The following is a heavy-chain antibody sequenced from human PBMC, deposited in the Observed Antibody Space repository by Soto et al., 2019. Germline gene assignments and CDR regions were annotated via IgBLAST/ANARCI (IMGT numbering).Heavy chain of an antibody. V-gene: IGHV4-30-2*01. Sequence: QLQLQESGSGLVRPSQTLSLTCAVSGGSISSGGYSWNWIRQPPGKGLEWIGYIYHSGSTLYNPSLQRRVXXXVXXPKNQFPLKLTSVTAADTAVYYCARDQLEGNWFDPWGQGTLVTVSS. CDR3: ARDQLEGNWFDP. J-gene: IGHJ5*02. D-gene: IGHD1-1*01. CDR1: GGSISSGGYS. CDR2: IYHSGST.